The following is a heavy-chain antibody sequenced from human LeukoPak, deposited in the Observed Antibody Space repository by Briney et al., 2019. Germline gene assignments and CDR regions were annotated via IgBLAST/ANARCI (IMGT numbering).Heavy chain of an antibody. D-gene: IGHD4/OR15-4a*01. CDR2: ISSSSSTI. Sequence: PGGSLRLSCAASGFTFSSYSMNWVRQAPGKGLEWVSYISSSSSTIYYADSVKGRFTISRDNAKNSLYLQMNSLRAEDTAAYYCARDRGAVDYWGQGTLVTVSS. CDR3: ARDRGAVDY. CDR1: GFTFSSYS. V-gene: IGHV3-48*01. J-gene: IGHJ4*02.